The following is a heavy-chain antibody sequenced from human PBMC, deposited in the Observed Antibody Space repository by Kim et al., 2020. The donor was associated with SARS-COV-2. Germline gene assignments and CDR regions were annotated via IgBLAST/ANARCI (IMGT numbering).Heavy chain of an antibody. D-gene: IGHD3-16*01. CDR2: ISYDGSNK. CDR3: AKDRQRGEHYFDY. J-gene: IGHJ4*02. V-gene: IGHV3-30*18. CDR1: GFTFSSFG. Sequence: GGSLRLSCAASGFTFSSFGMHWVRQAPGKGLEWVAVISYDGSNKYYADSVKGRFTISRDNSKNTLYLQMNSLRAEDTAVYYCAKDRQRGEHYFDYWGQGTLVPVSS.